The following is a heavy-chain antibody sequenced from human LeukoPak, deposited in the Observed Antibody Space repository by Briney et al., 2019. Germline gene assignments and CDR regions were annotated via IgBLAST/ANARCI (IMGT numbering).Heavy chain of an antibody. D-gene: IGHD1-1*01. CDR3: ARGQGLPYNSNWFDP. Sequence: ASVKVSCKASGYTFTGYYMHWVRQAPGQGLEWMGWINPNSGGTNYAQKFQGRVTMTRDTSISTAYMELSRLRSDDTAVYYCARGQGLPYNSNWFDPWGQGTLVTVSS. CDR2: INPNSGGT. CDR1: GYTFTGYY. V-gene: IGHV1-2*02. J-gene: IGHJ5*02.